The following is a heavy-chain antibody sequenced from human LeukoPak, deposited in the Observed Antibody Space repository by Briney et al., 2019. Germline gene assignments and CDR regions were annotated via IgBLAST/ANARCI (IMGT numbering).Heavy chain of an antibody. D-gene: IGHD3-22*01. CDR2: IKEDGTET. J-gene: IGHJ4*02. CDR1: GFMFSSNW. V-gene: IGHV3-7*03. CDR3: ARETYDSSGYYSY. Sequence: GGSLRLSCAASGFMFSSNWMSWVRLAPGKGLEWVANIKEDGTETYYVDSVKGRFTISRDNAKNSLYLQMNSLRVEDTAVYYCARETYDSSGYYSYWGQGTLVTVSS.